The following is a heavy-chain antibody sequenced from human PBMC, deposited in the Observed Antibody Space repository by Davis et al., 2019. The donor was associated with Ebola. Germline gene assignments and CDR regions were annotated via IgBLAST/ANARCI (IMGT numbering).Heavy chain of an antibody. CDR2: IYYSGST. CDR1: GGSVSSGSYY. V-gene: IGHV4-61*01. CDR3: ARDLYYGDSSWFDP. Sequence: PSETLSLTCTVSGGSVSSGSYYWSWIRQPPGKGLEWIGYIYYSGSTNYNPSLKSRVTISVDTSKNQFSLKLSSVTAADTAVYYCARDLYYGDSSWFDPWGQGTLVTVSS. D-gene: IGHD4-17*01. J-gene: IGHJ5*02.